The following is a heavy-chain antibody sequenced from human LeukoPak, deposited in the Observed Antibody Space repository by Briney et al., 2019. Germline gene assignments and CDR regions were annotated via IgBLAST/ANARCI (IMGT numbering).Heavy chain of an antibody. J-gene: IGHJ4*02. Sequence: GGSLRLSCAASGFTFSTYSMHWVRQAPGKGLESVSFISSSADTILYADSVKGRFTISRDNAKNALYLQMNSLRAEDTAVYYCTKERGSYWGQGTLVTVSS. CDR3: TKERGSY. CDR2: ISSSADTI. V-gene: IGHV3-48*03. CDR1: GFTFSTYS.